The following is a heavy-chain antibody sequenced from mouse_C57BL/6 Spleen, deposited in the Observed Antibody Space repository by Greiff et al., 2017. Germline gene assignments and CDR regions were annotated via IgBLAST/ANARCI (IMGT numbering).Heavy chain of an antibody. CDR1: GYTFTSYW. CDR2: IYPGSGST. D-gene: IGHD2-1*01. CDR3: ARWNYGNYEGWFAY. V-gene: IGHV1-55*01. Sequence: QVQLQQSGAELVKPGASVKMSCKASGYTFTSYWITWVKQRPGQGLEWIGDIYPGSGSTNYNEKFKSKATLTVDTSSSTAYMQLSSLTSEDSAVYYCARWNYGNYEGWFAYWGQGTLVTVSA. J-gene: IGHJ3*01.